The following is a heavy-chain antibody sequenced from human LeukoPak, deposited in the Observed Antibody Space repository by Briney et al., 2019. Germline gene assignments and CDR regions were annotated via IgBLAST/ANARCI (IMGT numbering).Heavy chain of an antibody. D-gene: IGHD3-10*01. CDR1: GGSFSGYY. J-gene: IGHJ5*02. Sequence: SETLSLTCAVYGGSFSGYYWSWIRQPPGKGLEWIGEINHSGSTYYNPSLKSRVTISVDTSKNQFSLKLSSVTAADTAVYYCARFGSFDPWGQGTLVTVSS. CDR3: ARFGSFDP. CDR2: INHSGST. V-gene: IGHV4-34*01.